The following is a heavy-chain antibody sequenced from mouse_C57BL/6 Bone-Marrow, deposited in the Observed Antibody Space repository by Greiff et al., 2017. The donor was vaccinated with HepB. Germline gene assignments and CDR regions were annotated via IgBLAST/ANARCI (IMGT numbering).Heavy chain of an antibody. CDR2: INPGSGGT. CDR1: GYAFTNYL. V-gene: IGHV1-54*01. Sequence: QVQLQQSGAELVRPGTSVKVSCKASGYAFTNYLIEWVKQRPGQGLEWIGVINPGSGGTNYNEKFKGKATLTADKSSSTAYMQLSSLTSEDSAVDFCARSFDDYGYFDVWGTGTTVTVSS. J-gene: IGHJ1*03. D-gene: IGHD2-3*01. CDR3: ARSFDDYGYFDV.